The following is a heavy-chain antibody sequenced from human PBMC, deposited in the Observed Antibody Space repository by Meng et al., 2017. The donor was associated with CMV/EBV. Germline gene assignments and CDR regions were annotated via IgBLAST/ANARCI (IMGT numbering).Heavy chain of an antibody. CDR2: IFSDDEK. V-gene: IGHV2-26*01. CDR3: ARAAPSGSFDY. D-gene: IGHD1-26*01. J-gene: IGHJ4*02. Sequence: SGPTLVKPTETLTLTCTVSGFSLSNASMGVSWIRQPPGKALEWLAHIFSDDEKSYSTSLKGRLTISKDTSKSQVVLTMTNMDPVDTATYYSARAAPSGSFDYWGQGTLVTVSS. CDR1: GFSLSNASMG.